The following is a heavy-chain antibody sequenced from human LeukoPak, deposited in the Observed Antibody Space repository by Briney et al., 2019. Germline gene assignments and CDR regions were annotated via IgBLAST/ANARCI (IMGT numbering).Heavy chain of an antibody. Sequence: SVKVSCKASGGTFSSYAISWVRQAPGQGLEWMGGIIPIFGTANYAQKYQGRVTITADKSTSTAYMELSSLRSEDTAVYYCARDRYAGTTHFDAFDIWGQGTMVTVSS. V-gene: IGHV1-69*06. D-gene: IGHD1-1*01. CDR3: ARDRYAGTTHFDAFDI. CDR2: IIPIFGTA. J-gene: IGHJ3*02. CDR1: GGTFSSYA.